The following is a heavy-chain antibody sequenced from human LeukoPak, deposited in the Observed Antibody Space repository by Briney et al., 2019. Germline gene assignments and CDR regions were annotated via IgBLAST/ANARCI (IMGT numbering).Heavy chain of an antibody. CDR3: ARAYCSGVTCYHSRGWFDP. CDR1: GGSFSGYY. CDR2: IYYSGTT. D-gene: IGHD2-15*01. Sequence: SETLSLTCAVYGGSFSGYYWGWIRQPPGKGLEWVGNIYYSGTTYYNPSLKSRVTISVDTSKNQFSLKLSSVTAADTAVYYCARAYCSGVTCYHSRGWFDPWGQGTLVTVSS. V-gene: IGHV4-34*01. J-gene: IGHJ5*02.